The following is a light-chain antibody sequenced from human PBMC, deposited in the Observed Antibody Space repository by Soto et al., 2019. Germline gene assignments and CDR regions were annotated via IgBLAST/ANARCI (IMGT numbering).Light chain of an antibody. J-gene: IGKJ1*01. CDR3: QQYDNWWT. CDR2: GAS. CDR1: QSVGGSY. Sequence: EIVLTQSPGSLSLSPGERATLSCRASQSVGGSYLAWFQQKPGQAPRLLIYGASTRATSVPARFSGSGSGTEFTLTISSLQSEDFAVYYCQQYDNWWTFGQGTKVDIK. V-gene: IGKV3-15*01.